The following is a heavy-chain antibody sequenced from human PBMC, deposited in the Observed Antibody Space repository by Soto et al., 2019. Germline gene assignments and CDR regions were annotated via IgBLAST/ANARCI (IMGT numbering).Heavy chain of an antibody. CDR1: GFTFSNAW. Sequence: EVPLVESGGGLVKPGGSLRLSCAASGFTFSNAWMRWVRQAPGTGLEWVGRSKSKTDGGTTDDAAPVKGRFTISRDDSKNTLYLQMNSLKTEDTAVYYCTTGVFVDIVATIDYCGQGTLVTVSS. CDR3: TTGVFVDIVATIDY. CDR2: SKSKTDGGTT. V-gene: IGHV3-15*01. D-gene: IGHD5-12*01. J-gene: IGHJ4*02.